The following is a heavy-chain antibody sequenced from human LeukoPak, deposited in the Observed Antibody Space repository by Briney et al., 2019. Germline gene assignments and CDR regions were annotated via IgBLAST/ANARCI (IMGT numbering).Heavy chain of an antibody. CDR1: GFTFSSYS. CDR3: ARDPDSYGPFDY. V-gene: IGHV3-21*01. J-gene: IGHJ4*02. D-gene: IGHD5-18*01. CDR2: ISSSSSYI. Sequence: GGSLRLSCAASGFTFSSYSMNWVRQAPGKGLEWVSSISSSSSYIYYADSVKGRFTISRDNAKNSLYLQMNSLRAEDTAVYYCARDPDSYGPFDYWGQGALVTVSS.